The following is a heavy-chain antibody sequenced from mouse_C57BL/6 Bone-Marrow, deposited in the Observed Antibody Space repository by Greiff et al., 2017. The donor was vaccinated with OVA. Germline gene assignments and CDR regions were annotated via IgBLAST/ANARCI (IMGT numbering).Heavy chain of an antibody. D-gene: IGHD2-2*01. V-gene: IGHV14-2*01. J-gene: IGHJ3*01. CDR2: IDPEDGET. CDR1: GFNIKDYY. CDR3: ARWLPFAY. Sequence: VQLQQSGAELVKPGASVKLFCTASGFNIKDYYMHWVKQRTEQGLEWIGRIDPEDGETKYAPKFQGKATITADTSSNTAYLQLSSLTSEDTAVYYCARWLPFAYWGQGTLVTVSA.